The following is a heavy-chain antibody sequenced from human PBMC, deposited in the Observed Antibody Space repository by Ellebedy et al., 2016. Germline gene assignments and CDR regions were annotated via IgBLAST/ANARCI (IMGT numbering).Heavy chain of an antibody. CDR1: GFTFSDHY. CDR2: IRNKTKSYTV. CDR3: ARDRATALDY. J-gene: IGHJ4*02. V-gene: IGHV3-72*01. D-gene: IGHD5-12*01. Sequence: GGSLRLSCAASGFTFSDHYMDWVRQAPGKGLEWVGRIRNKTKSYTVQYAASVKGRFTISRDDSKNSLYLQMNSLETEDTAVYYCARDRATALDYWGQGTLVTVSS.